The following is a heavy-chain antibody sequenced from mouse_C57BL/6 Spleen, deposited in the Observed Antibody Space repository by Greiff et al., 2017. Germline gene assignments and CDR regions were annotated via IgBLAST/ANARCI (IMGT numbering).Heavy chain of an antibody. CDR2: IYPGDGDT. CDR1: GYAFSSSW. V-gene: IGHV1-82*01. J-gene: IGHJ4*01. D-gene: IGHD1-1*01. CDR3: ARDSYYYGSRDAMDY. Sequence: QVQLKESGPELVKPGASVKISCKASGYAFSSSWMNWVKQRPGKGLEWIGWIYPGDGDTNYNGKVKGKATLTADKSSSTAYMQLSSLTSEDSAVYFCARDSYYYGSRDAMDYWGQGTSVTVSS.